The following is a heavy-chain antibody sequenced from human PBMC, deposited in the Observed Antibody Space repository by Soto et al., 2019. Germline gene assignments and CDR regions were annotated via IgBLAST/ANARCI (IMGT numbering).Heavy chain of an antibody. D-gene: IGHD3-3*01. CDR2: IYSGGST. Sequence: PGESLRISCAASGFTVSSNYMSWVRQAPGKGLEWVSVIYSGGSTYYADSVKGRFTISRDNSKNTLYLQMNSLRAEDTAVYYCAREGLFFWSGYYTDWGQGTLVTVSS. V-gene: IGHV3-66*01. J-gene: IGHJ4*02. CDR3: AREGLFFWSGYYTD. CDR1: GFTVSSNY.